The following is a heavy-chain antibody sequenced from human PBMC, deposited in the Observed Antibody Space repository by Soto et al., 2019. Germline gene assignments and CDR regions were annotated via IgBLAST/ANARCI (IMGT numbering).Heavy chain of an antibody. Sequence: EVQLVESGGGLVQPGGSLRLSCAASGLTFSSYSMNWVRQAPGKGLEWVSYISSSSSTKYYADSVKGRFTIPRDNAKNSLYLQMNSLRDEDTAVYYCAAGSGSSMPHGHWGQGTLVTVSS. CDR3: AAGSGSSMPHGH. V-gene: IGHV3-48*02. J-gene: IGHJ4*02. CDR2: ISSSSSTK. D-gene: IGHD3-10*01. CDR1: GLTFSSYS.